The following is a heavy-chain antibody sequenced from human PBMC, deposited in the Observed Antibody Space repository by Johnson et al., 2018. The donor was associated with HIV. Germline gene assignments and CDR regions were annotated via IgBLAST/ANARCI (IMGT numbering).Heavy chain of an antibody. D-gene: IGHD3-16*01. CDR2: IYASGST. CDR3: VRQGGGDYDYAWGSSGDAFDI. J-gene: IGHJ3*02. CDR1: GFTVGGTY. V-gene: IGHV3-53*01. Sequence: VQLVESGGNWIHPGGSLRLSCAASGFTVGGTYLSWVRQAPGKGLEWVSIIYASGSTYYADSVKVRFALSRDNSKNTVYLQMNYLRAEDTSVYYCVRQGGGDYDYAWGSSGDAFDIWGQGTLVTVSS.